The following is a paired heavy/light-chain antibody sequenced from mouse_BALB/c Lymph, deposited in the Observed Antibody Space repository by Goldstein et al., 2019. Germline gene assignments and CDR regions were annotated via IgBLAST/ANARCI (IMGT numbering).Light chain of an antibody. V-gene: IGKV4-59*01. J-gene: IGKJ1*01. CDR3: QQWSSRT. Sequence: QIVLTQSPAIMSASPGEKVTMTCSASSSVSYMHWYQQKSGTSPKRWIYDTSKLASGVPARFSGSGSGTSYSLTISSMEAEDAATYYCQQWSSRTFGGGTKLEIK. CDR2: DTS. CDR1: SSVSY.
Heavy chain of an antibody. CDR1: GFSLSTSGMG. V-gene: IGHV8-12*01. Sequence: QVTLKESGPGILQPSQTLSLTCSFSGFSLSTSGMGVSWIRQPSGKGLEWLAHIYWDDDKRYNPSLKSRLTISKDTSRNQVFLKITSVDTADTATYYCARSAMDYWGQGTSVTVSS. CDR2: IYWDDDK. J-gene: IGHJ4*01. CDR3: ARSAMDY.